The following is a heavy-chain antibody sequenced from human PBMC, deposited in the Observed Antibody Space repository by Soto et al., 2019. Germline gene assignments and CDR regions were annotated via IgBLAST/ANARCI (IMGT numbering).Heavy chain of an antibody. V-gene: IGHV3-23*01. J-gene: IGHJ4*02. CDR3: AKDAPGSGWLSDY. CDR1: GFTFSIYA. CDR2: ISGNGGT. D-gene: IGHD3-22*01. Sequence: EVQLLESGGGLVQPGGSLRLSCAASGFTFSIYAISWVRQVPGKGLEWVSTISGNGGTSYGDFVRGRFTISRDNSKNTLYLQMNSLRVDDTAIYYGAKDAPGSGWLSDYWGQGTLVTVSS.